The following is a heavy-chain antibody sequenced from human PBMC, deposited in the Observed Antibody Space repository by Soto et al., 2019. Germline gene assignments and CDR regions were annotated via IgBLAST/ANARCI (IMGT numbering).Heavy chain of an antibody. CDR3: ARSMVTYSTDY. CDR1: GFTFSSYG. CDR2: IWYDGSNK. J-gene: IGHJ4*02. V-gene: IGHV3-33*01. Sequence: GGSLRLSCAASGFTFSSYGMHWVRQAPGKGLEWVAVIWYDGSNKYYADSVKGRFTISRDNSKNTLYLQMNSPRAEDTAVYYCARSMVTYSTDYWGQGTLVTVSS. D-gene: IGHD2-15*01.